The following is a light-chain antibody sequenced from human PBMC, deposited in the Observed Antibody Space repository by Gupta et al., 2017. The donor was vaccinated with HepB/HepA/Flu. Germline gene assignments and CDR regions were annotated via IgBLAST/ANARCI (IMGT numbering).Light chain of an antibody. CDR2: GAS. CDR1: QSFDNY. J-gene: IGKJ1*01. V-gene: IGKV3-20*01. Sequence: IVLTQSPGTLSLSPGERVTLSCRASQSFDNYLAWYQQKPGQAPRLLIYGASNRATGIPDIFSGSGSGTDFTLTISRLEPEDSAVYYCHQDGISPWTFGQGIKVEIK. CDR3: HQDGISPWT.